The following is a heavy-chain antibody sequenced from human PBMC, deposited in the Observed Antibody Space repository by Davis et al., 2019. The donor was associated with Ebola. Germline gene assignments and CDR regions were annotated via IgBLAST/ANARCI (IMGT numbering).Heavy chain of an antibody. J-gene: IGHJ4*02. V-gene: IGHV4-59*11. CDR2: VYGSGDT. Sequence: PSETLSLTCTVSGGSISSHYWNWIRQPPGKGLEWIGYVYGSGDTNYNPSLKSRVTISIDTSKDQFTLKLSSVTAADTAVYYCARGDFWSAYLDYWGQGTLVTVSS. CDR1: GGSISSHY. CDR3: ARGDFWSAYLDY. D-gene: IGHD3-3*01.